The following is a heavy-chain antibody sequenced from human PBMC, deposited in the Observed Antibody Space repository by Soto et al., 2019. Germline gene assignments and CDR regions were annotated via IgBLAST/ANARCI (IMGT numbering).Heavy chain of an antibody. D-gene: IGHD3-10*01. CDR1: GFSFNTYA. Sequence: EVQLLESGGGLVQPGGSLRLSCETSGFSFNTYAMTWVRQAPGLGLEWVAVINYSGRTTFHAQSVKGRFTSSRDNSRNTVFLHRDSLRAEDTAVSYCVKPPDSGKTYYYDMADWGLGTTVIVSS. V-gene: IGHV3-23*01. CDR2: INYSGRTT. CDR3: VKPPDSGKTYYYDMAD. J-gene: IGHJ6*02.